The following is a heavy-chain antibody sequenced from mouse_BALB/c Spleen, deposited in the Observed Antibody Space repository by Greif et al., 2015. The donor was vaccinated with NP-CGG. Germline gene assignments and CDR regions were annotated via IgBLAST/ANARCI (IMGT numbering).Heavy chain of an antibody. D-gene: IGHD1-2*01. Sequence: EVKLMESGGGLVQPGGSLRLSCATSGFTFTDYYMSWVRQPPGKALEWLGFIRNKANGYTAEYSASVKGRFTISRDNSQSILYLQMNTLRAEDSATYYCARDSPLYYYGYVGGAMDYWGQGTSVTVSS. CDR2: IRNKANGYTA. CDR1: GFTFTDYY. V-gene: IGHV7-3*02. J-gene: IGHJ4*01. CDR3: ARDSPLYYYGYVGGAMDY.